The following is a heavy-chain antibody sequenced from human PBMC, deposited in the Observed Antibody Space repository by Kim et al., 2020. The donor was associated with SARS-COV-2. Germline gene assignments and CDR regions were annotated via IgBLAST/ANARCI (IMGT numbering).Heavy chain of an antibody. J-gene: IGHJ4*02. V-gene: IGHV3-48*03. CDR3: TRDNPTVADFDS. CDR2: ITSSGTRQ. Sequence: GGSLRLSCATSGFTFGGYEMNWVRQAPGKGLEWVAYITSSGTRQEYADSVEGRFSIFRDNAKNSLFLQMNSLRVEDTAVYYCTRDNPTVADFDSWGQGT. D-gene: IGHD4-17*01. CDR1: GFTFGGYE.